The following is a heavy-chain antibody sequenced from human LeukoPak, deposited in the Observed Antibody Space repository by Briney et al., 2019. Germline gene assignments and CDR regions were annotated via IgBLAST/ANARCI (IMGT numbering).Heavy chain of an antibody. CDR2: ISYDGSNK. D-gene: IGHD4-23*01. V-gene: IGHV3-30*18. Sequence: GRSLRLSCAASGFTFSSYGKYWVRQAPGKGVERVAVISYDGSNKYYADSVKGRFTISRDNSKNTLYLQMNSLRAEDTAVYYCAKASDYGGNSGASFDAFDIWGQGTMVTVSS. CDR3: AKASDYGGNSGASFDAFDI. CDR1: GFTFSSYG. J-gene: IGHJ3*02.